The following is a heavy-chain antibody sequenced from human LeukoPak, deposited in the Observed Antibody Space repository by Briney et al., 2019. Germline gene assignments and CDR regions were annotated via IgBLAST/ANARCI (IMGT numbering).Heavy chain of an antibody. CDR3: AKDRAPMVRGVIDFDY. D-gene: IGHD3-10*01. Sequence: PGGSLRLSCAASGFSFDEYATHWVRQAPGKGLEWVSGISWNSGTIGYADSVKGRFTISRDNAKNSLYLQMNSLRVEDTALYYCAKDRAPMVRGVIDFDYWGQGTLVTVSS. CDR2: ISWNSGTI. J-gene: IGHJ4*02. CDR1: GFSFDEYA. V-gene: IGHV3-9*01.